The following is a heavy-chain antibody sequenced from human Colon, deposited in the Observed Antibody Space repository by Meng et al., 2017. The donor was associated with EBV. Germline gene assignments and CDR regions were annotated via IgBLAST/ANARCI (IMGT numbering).Heavy chain of an antibody. J-gene: IGHJ4*02. CDR3: ARNYYFDY. CDR1: GGSINSGDYY. V-gene: IGHV4-30-4*01. CDR2: IYYTGST. Sequence: QVRLQGPGPGLGNPYPPPSLTFTVFGGSINSGDYYWSWIRQPPGKGLEWIGYIYYTGSTYYNPSLKSRVTISMDTSKNQFSLRLSSVTAADTAVYYCARNYYFDYWGQGTLVTVSS.